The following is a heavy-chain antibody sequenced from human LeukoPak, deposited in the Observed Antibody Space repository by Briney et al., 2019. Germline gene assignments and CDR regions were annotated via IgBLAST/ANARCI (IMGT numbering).Heavy chain of an antibody. D-gene: IGHD3-16*01. CDR1: GFTFSSYG. Sequence: GGSLRLSCAASGFTFSSYGMHWVRQAPGKGLEWVAVISNDGSKKYYADSVRGRFTISRDNSKNTLYLQMNSLRADDTAVYYCANWGRFDPWGQGTLVTVSS. CDR3: ANWGRFDP. J-gene: IGHJ5*02. CDR2: ISNDGSKK. V-gene: IGHV3-30*18.